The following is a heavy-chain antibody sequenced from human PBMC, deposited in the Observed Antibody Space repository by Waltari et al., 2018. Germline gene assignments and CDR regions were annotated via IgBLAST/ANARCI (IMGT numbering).Heavy chain of an antibody. Sequence: QVQLQESGPGLVKPSETLSLTCTVSGYSISSGYYWGWIRQPPGKGLEWIGSIYHSGSTYYNPSLTSRVTISVDTSKNQFSLKLSSVTAADTAVYYCARSSGSWFDPWGQGTLVTVSS. CDR3: ARSSGSWFDP. D-gene: IGHD3-10*01. V-gene: IGHV4-38-2*02. J-gene: IGHJ5*02. CDR1: GYSISSGYY. CDR2: IYHSGST.